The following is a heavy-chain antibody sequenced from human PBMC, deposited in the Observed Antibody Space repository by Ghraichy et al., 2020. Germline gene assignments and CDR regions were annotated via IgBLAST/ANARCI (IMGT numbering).Heavy chain of an antibody. J-gene: IGHJ3*02. CDR3: AREKKEEGAFDI. V-gene: IGHV4-59*01. CDR1: GGSISSYY. Sequence: SETLSLTCTVSGGSISSYYWSWIRQPPGKGLEWIGYIYYSGSTNYNPSLKSRVTISVDTSKNQFSLKLSSVTAADTAVYYCAREKKEEGAFDIWGQGTMVTVSS. CDR2: IYYSGST.